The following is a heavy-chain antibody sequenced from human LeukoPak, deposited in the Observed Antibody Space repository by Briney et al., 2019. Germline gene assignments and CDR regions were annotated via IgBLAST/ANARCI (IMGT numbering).Heavy chain of an antibody. D-gene: IGHD3-9*01. CDR3: ASSPARYDILTGYYPRNFDY. V-gene: IGHV4-34*01. Sequence: SETLSLTCAVYGGSFSGYYWSWIRQPPGKGLEWIGEINHSGSTNYNPSLKSRVTISVDTSKNQFSLKLSSVTAADTAVYYCASSPARYDILTGYYPRNFDYWGQGTLVTVSS. CDR1: GGSFSGYY. CDR2: INHSGST. J-gene: IGHJ4*02.